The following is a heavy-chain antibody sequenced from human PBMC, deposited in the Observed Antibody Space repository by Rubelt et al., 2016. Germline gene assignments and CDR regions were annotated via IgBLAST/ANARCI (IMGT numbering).Heavy chain of an antibody. D-gene: IGHD6-6*01. CDR1: GGSFSGYY. CDR2: INHSGST. CDR3: ASTIAARVDARGHFFGY. J-gene: IGHJ4*02. V-gene: IGHV4-34*01. Sequence: QVQLQQWGAGLLKPSETLSLTCAVYGGSFSGYYWSWIRQPPGKGLAWIGEINHSGSTNYNPSPKGRVTISVDTSTNQCSLRLSSVTAADTAVYYCASTIAARVDARGHFFGYWGQGALVTVSS.